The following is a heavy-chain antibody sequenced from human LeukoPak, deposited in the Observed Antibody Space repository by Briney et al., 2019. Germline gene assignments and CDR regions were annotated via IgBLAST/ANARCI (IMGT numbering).Heavy chain of an antibody. D-gene: IGHD2/OR15-2a*01. CDR3: AKDLGGNFYGYFDY. J-gene: IGHJ4*02. CDR1: GFTFSSYG. V-gene: IGHV3-30*02. Sequence: GGSLRLSCAASGFTFSSYGMHWVRQAPGKGLGWVAFIWFHGSNKYYADSVRGRFTISRDNSKNTLHLQMNSLTVEDTAIYYCAKDLGGNFYGYFDYWGQGTLVTVPS. CDR2: IWFHGSNK.